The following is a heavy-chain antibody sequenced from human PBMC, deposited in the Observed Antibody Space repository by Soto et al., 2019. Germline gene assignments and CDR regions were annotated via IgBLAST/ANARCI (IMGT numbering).Heavy chain of an antibody. CDR2: IIPIFGTA. Sequence: SVKVSCKASGGTFSSYAISWVRQAPGQGLEWLGGIIPIFGTANYAQKFQGRVTITADESTSTAYMELSSLRSEDTAVYYCARDPRLVAGHHDYYYYGMDVWGQGTTVTVSS. D-gene: IGHD6-19*01. J-gene: IGHJ6*02. V-gene: IGHV1-69*13. CDR3: ARDPRLVAGHHDYYYYGMDV. CDR1: GGTFSSYA.